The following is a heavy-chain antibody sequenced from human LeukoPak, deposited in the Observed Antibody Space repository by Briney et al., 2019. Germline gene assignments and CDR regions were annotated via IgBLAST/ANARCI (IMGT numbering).Heavy chain of an antibody. V-gene: IGHV1-58*01. CDR3: AAEGSSGWYDY. D-gene: IGHD6-19*01. CDR2: IVVGSGNT. J-gene: IGHJ4*02. Sequence: ASVKVSCKASGFTFTSSAVQWVRQAHGQRLEWIGWIVVGSGNTNYAQKFQERVTITRDMSTSTAYMELSSLRSEGTAVYYCAAEGSSGWYDYWGQGTLVTVSS. CDR1: GFTFTSSA.